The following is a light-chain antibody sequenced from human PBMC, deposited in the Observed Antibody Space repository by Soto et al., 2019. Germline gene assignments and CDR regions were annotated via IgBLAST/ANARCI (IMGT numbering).Light chain of an antibody. CDR3: QSGYV. V-gene: IGLV1-40*01. CDR2: GNT. J-gene: IGLJ1*01. CDR1: SSNIGADSH. Sequence: QAVVTQPPSVSGAPGQRVTISCTGSSSNIGADSHVHWYQQSPGTAPKLLIYGNTNRPSGVPDRFSGSKSGTSASLAITGLQAEDEADYYRQSGYVFGTGTKLTVL.